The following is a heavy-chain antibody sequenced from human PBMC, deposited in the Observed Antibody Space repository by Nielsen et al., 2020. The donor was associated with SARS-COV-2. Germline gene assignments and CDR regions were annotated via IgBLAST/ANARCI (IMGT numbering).Heavy chain of an antibody. CDR1: GYSFSSYW. D-gene: IGHD3-9*01. J-gene: IGHJ4*02. CDR2: IYPGESDT. V-gene: IGHV5-51*01. Sequence: KVSCKGSGYSFSSYWIGWVRQMPGKSPEWMGIIYPGESDTRYSPSFQGQVTISADKSISTAYLQWSSLKASDTAMYYCARLSHDYDILTGYYDYWGQGTLVTVSS. CDR3: ARLSHDYDILTGYYDY.